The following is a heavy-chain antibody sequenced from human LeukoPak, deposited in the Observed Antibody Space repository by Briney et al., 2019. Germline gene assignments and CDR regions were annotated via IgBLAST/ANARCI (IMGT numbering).Heavy chain of an antibody. Sequence: SETLSLTCAVYGGSFSGYYWSWIRQPPGKGLEWIGEINHSGSTNYNPSLKSRVTISVDTSKNQFSLKLSSVTAADTAVYYCARFVGIYYRRYNWFDPWGQGTLVTVSS. CDR1: GGSFSGYY. CDR3: ARFVGIYYRRYNWFDP. J-gene: IGHJ5*02. D-gene: IGHD3-22*01. V-gene: IGHV4-34*01. CDR2: INHSGST.